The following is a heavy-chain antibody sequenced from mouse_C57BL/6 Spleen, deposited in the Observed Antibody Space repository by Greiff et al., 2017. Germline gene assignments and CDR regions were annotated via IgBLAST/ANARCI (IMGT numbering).Heavy chain of an antibody. CDR2: IYPGDGDT. D-gene: IGHD1-1*01. Sequence: VQLQQSGAELVKPGASVKISCKASGYAFSSYWMNWVKQRPGKGLEWIGQIYPGDGDTNYNGKFKGKDTLTADKSSSTAYLQLSRLTSEASAVYFCARVGNYPGYFDYWGQGTTLTVSS. CDR3: ARVGNYPGYFDY. V-gene: IGHV1-80*01. CDR1: GYAFSSYW. J-gene: IGHJ2*01.